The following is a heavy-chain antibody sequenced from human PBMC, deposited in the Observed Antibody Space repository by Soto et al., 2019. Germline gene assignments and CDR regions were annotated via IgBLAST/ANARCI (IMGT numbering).Heavy chain of an antibody. Sequence: PSETLSLTCAVYGGSVNGYYWNWIRQPPGKGLEGIGETTHTGGTHYNPPLKSRPTMSVDTSKNQFSRRLSSVTAADTAIYYCATRITVFGLLIPPFDPWGQGTQVTVSS. D-gene: IGHD3-3*01. CDR2: TTHTGGT. CDR3: ATRITVFGLLIPPFDP. V-gene: IGHV4-34*01. CDR1: GGSVNGYY. J-gene: IGHJ5*02.